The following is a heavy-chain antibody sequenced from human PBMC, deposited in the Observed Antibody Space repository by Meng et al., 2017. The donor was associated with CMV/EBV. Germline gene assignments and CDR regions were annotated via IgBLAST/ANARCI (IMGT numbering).Heavy chain of an antibody. J-gene: IGHJ4*02. Sequence: GESLKISCAASGFTFSSYSMNWVRQAPGKGLEWVSSISSSGSTIYYADSVKGRFTISRDNAKNSLYLQMNSLRAEDTAVYYCARGTYDFWSGYYMGLDYWGQGTLVTVSS. D-gene: IGHD3-3*01. CDR1: GFTFSSYS. CDR3: ARGTYDFWSGYYMGLDY. CDR2: ISSSGSTI. V-gene: IGHV3-48*04.